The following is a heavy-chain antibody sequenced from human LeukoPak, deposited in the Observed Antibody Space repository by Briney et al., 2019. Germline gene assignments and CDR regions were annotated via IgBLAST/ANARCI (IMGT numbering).Heavy chain of an antibody. CDR1: GYTFTTNY. J-gene: IGHJ4*02. CDR3: ARHRLGDSSGYYFDY. Sequence: ASVKVSCKTSGYTFTTNYVHWVRQAPGQGLEWMGRFNPSGGSTRYAQKFQGRVTMTRDTSTSTVYMELSSLRSEDTAVYYCARHRLGDSSGYYFDYWGQGTLVTVSS. CDR2: FNPSGGST. D-gene: IGHD3-22*01. V-gene: IGHV1-46*01.